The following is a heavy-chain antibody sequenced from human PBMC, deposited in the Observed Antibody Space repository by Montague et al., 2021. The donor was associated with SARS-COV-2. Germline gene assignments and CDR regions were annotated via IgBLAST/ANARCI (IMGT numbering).Heavy chain of an antibody. J-gene: IGHJ3*02. V-gene: IGHV4-39*01. CDR2: IYYSGST. CDR1: GGSISSSSYY. Sequence: SETLSLTCTVSGGSISSSSYYRGWIRQPPGKGLEWIGSIYYSGSTYYNPSLKSRVTISVDTSKNQFSLKLRSVTAADTAVYYCARFPTSYYYDSKAAPATPDAFDIWGQGTMVTVSS. D-gene: IGHD3-22*01. CDR3: ARFPTSYYYDSKAAPATPDAFDI.